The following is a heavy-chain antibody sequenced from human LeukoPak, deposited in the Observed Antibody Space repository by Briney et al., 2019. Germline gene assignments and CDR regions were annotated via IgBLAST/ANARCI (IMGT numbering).Heavy chain of an antibody. CDR2: MNPNSGNT. CDR1: GYTFTSYD. D-gene: IGHD3-3*01. Sequence: GASVKVSCKASGYTFTSYDINWVRQATGQGLEWMGWMNPNSGNTGYAQKFQGRVTMTRNTSTSTAYMELSSLRSEDTAVYYCARNLITIFGVVIQAFAYWGQGTLVTVSS. CDR3: ARNLITIFGVVIQAFAY. V-gene: IGHV1-8*01. J-gene: IGHJ4*02.